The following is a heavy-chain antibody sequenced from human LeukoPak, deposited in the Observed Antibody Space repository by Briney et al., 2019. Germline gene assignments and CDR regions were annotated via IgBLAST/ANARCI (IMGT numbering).Heavy chain of an antibody. CDR2: ISGSGTNT. J-gene: IGHJ4*02. Sequence: GGSLRLSCAASGFTFSSYAMSWVRQSPGKGLEWVSAISGSGTNTYYADSVDGRFTISRDNSKNTLYLQMNSLRAEDTAIYYCARDYSGYDLIDYWGQGTLVTVSS. D-gene: IGHD5-12*01. V-gene: IGHV3-23*01. CDR1: GFTFSSYA. CDR3: ARDYSGYDLIDY.